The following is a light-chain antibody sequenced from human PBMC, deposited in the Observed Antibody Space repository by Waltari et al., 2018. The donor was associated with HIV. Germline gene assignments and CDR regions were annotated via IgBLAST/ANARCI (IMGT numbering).Light chain of an antibody. CDR2: DAS. CDR3: QQYGSSPYT. Sequence: EIVLTQSPGTLSLSPGERATLSCRADQSVSSNYLAWYQQKPGQTPRLRIYDASKRATVIPDRFSGGGSGTDFTLTIARLEPEDFAVYSCQQYGSSPYTFGQGTKLEIK. CDR1: QSVSSNY. J-gene: IGKJ2*01. V-gene: IGKV3-20*01.